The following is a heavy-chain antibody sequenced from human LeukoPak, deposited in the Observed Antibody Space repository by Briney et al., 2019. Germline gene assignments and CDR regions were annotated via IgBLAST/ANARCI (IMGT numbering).Heavy chain of an antibody. CDR2: INPNSGGT. J-gene: IGHJ3*02. V-gene: IGHV1-2*02. D-gene: IGHD2-15*01. Sequence: GASVKVSCKASGYTFTGYYMHWVRQAPGQGLEWMGWINPNSGGTNYAQKFQGRVTMTRDTSISTAYMELSRLRSDDTAVYYCAREWAVVAATLSAFDIWGQGTMVTVSS. CDR3: AREWAVVAATLSAFDI. CDR1: GYTFTGYY.